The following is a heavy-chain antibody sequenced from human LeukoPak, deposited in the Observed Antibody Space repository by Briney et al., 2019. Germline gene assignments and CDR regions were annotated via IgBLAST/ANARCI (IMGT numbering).Heavy chain of an antibody. D-gene: IGHD3-9*01. J-gene: IGHJ4*02. V-gene: IGHV3-64*02. CDR1: GFTFSIYA. CDR2: ICSNGQST. CDR3: ARGRWVDIVTHGFDY. Sequence: GGSLRLSCAASGFTFSIYAMHWVRQAPGKGLEYVSAICSNGQSTYYADSVKGRFTISRDNSENTVYLQMGSLRAEDMAVYYCARGRWVDIVTHGFDYWGQGSLVTVSS.